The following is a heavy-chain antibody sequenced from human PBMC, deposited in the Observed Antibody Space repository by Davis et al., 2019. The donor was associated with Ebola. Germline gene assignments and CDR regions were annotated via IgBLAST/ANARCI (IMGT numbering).Heavy chain of an antibody. CDR1: EFSVICNY. V-gene: IGHV3-66*01. CDR3: ADVYGLDV. Sequence: GESLKISCAASEFSVICNYMSWVRQAPGKGLEWVSVIYNSGTTSYADSVKGRFTISRDDSKNTVYLQMHSLRADDTAVYYCADVYGLDVWGQGTTVTVSS. CDR2: IYNSGTT. J-gene: IGHJ6*02.